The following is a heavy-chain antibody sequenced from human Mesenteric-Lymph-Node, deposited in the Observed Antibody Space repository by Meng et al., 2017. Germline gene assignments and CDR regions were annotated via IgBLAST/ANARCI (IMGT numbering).Heavy chain of an antibody. CDR1: VGSIDRSGW. CDR2: TSHSGST. CDR3: ASSDYYRSDY. Sequence: LRGWGQVQGKPSESLPPPVPVPVGSIDRSGWGSWARRPPGKGLEWIEETSHSGSTNSSPSLKSLVTISPDKSKNQLSLKLNSVTAADTALYNCASSDYYRSDYWGQGTLVTVSS. J-gene: IGHJ4*02. D-gene: IGHD3-22*01. V-gene: IGHV4-4*02.